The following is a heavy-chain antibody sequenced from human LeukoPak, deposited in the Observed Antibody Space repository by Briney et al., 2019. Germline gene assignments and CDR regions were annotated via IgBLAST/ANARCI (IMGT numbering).Heavy chain of an antibody. V-gene: IGHV4-34*01. Sequence: ETLSLTCAVYGGSFSGYYWSWIRQPPGKGLEWIGEINHSGSTNYNPSLKSRVTISVDTSKNQFSLKLSSVTAADTAVYYCASGLFPHYWGQGTLVTVSS. J-gene: IGHJ4*02. CDR2: INHSGST. D-gene: IGHD3-10*02. CDR3: ASGLFPHY. CDR1: GGSFSGYY.